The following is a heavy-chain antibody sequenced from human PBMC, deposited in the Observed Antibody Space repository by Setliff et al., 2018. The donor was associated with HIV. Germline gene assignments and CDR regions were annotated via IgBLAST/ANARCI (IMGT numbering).Heavy chain of an antibody. CDR2: IGTSSSII. CDR1: GFTFSGYS. V-gene: IGHV3-48*01. CDR3: TRDNWNDGTFDH. Sequence: HPGGSLRLSCAASGFTFSGYSMNWVRQAPGKGLEWVSYIGTSSSIIYYADSLRGRFTISRDNAKNSLYLQMNSLRAEDTAIYYCTRDNWNDGTFDHWGQGTLVTVSS. J-gene: IGHJ4*02. D-gene: IGHD1-20*01.